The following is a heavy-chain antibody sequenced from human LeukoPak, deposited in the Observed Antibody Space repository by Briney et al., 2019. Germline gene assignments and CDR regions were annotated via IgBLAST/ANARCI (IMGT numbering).Heavy chain of an antibody. CDR2: IGGRGTIT. V-gene: IGHV3-23*01. D-gene: IGHD4-17*01. Sequence: SGGSLRLSCAASGFTFSSYAMSWVRQAPRKGLEWVSAIGGRGTITYYADSVKGRFTISKDNSKNTLYLQMNSLRAEDTAVYYCAKDDDYVEYGYYFDFWGQGTLVTVSS. CDR1: GFTFSSYA. CDR3: AKDDDYVEYGYYFDF. J-gene: IGHJ4*02.